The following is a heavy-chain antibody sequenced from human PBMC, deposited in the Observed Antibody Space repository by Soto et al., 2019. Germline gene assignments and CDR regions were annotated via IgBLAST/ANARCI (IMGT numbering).Heavy chain of an antibody. CDR1: GFTFSDYF. D-gene: IGHD7-27*01. V-gene: IGHV3-11*01. CDR2: ISGSGDNI. Sequence: PGGSLRLSCAASGFTFSDYFMSWIRQAPGKGLEWVSFISGSGDNIKYADSVKGRFTISRDNAKNSLFLQMNSLRAEDTAVYYCVREWGRLTPDSWGQGTLVTVSS. CDR3: VREWGRLTPDS. J-gene: IGHJ4*02.